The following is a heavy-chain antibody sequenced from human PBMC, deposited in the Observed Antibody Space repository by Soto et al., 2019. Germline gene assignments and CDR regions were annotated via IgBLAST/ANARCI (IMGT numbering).Heavy chain of an antibody. Sequence: QVQLQESGPGLVKPSQTLSLTCTVSGGSISSGDYYWSWIRQPPGKGLEWIGYIYYSGSTYYNPSLKSRVTIPVDTSKNQFSLKLSSVTAADTAVYYCARDLSGYCSGGSCYRENYYYYGMDVWGQGTTVTVSS. CDR2: IYYSGST. V-gene: IGHV4-30-4*01. D-gene: IGHD2-15*01. J-gene: IGHJ6*02. CDR1: GGSISSGDYY. CDR3: ARDLSGYCSGGSCYRENYYYYGMDV.